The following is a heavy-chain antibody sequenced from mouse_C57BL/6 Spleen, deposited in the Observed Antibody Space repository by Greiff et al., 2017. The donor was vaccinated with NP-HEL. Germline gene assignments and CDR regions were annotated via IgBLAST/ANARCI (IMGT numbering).Heavy chain of an antibody. CDR1: GFTFSNYW. CDR2: IRLKSDNYAT. J-gene: IGHJ3*01. D-gene: IGHD1-1*01. V-gene: IGHV6-3*01. Sequence: DVMLVESGGGLVQPGGSMKLSCVASGFTFSNYWMNWVRQSPEKGLEWVAQIRLKSDNYATHYAESVKGRFTISRDDSRSSVYLQMNNLRAEDTGIYYCTAGSRAWFAYWGQGTLVTVSA. CDR3: TAGSRAWFAY.